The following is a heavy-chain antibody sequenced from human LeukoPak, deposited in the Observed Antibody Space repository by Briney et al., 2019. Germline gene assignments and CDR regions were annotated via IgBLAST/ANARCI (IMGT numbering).Heavy chain of an antibody. CDR2: INPKSGRT. Sequence: ASVKVSCKTSGYSFTDYYIHWVRQAPGQGLEWMGWINPKSGRTSFARKFQGRVTMTRDPSISTVYMDMAWLTSDDTAIYFCARADFVDAGPYLIGPWGQGTLVTVSS. CDR1: GYSFTDYY. J-gene: IGHJ5*02. D-gene: IGHD3-3*01. V-gene: IGHV1-2*02. CDR3: ARADFVDAGPYLIGP.